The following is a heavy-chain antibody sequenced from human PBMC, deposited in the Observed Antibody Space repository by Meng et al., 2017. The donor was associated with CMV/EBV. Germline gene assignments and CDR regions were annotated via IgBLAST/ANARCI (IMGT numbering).Heavy chain of an antibody. V-gene: IGHV4-59*01. D-gene: IGHD3-22*01. CDR3: ARDGSSSGYWFDP. CDR1: GGSISSYY. J-gene: IGHJ5*02. Sequence: GSLRLSCTVSGGSISSYYWSWIRQPPGKGLEWIGYIYYSGSTNYNPSLKSRVTISVDTSKNQFSQKLSSVTAADTAVYYCARDGSSSGYWFDPWGQGTLVTVSS. CDR2: IYYSGST.